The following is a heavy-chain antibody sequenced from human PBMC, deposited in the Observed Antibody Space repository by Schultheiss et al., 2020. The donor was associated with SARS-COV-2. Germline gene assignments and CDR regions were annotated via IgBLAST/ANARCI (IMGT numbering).Heavy chain of an antibody. CDR3: ARDSSSSSVYFDY. J-gene: IGHJ4*02. D-gene: IGHD6-13*01. CDR1: GGSFSGYY. CDR2: INHSESS. V-gene: IGHV4-34*01. Sequence: GSLRLSCAVYGGSFSGYYWSWIRQPPGKGLEWIGEINHSESSNYNPSLKSRVTISVDTSKYQFSLKLSSVTAADTAVYYCARDSSSSSVYFDYWGQGTLVTVSS.